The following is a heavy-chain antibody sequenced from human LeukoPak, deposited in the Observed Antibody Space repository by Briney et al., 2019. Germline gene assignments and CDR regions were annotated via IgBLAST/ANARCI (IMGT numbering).Heavy chain of an antibody. CDR2: LYSDGRT. V-gene: IGHV3-53*01. Sequence: GGSLRLSCAASGFTVTSNYMSWVRQAPGKGLEWVSILYSDGRTYYADSVKGRFTISRDNSKNTLYLQMNSLRAEDTAVYYCAKDQSYYYYYMDVWGRGTTVTVSS. J-gene: IGHJ6*03. CDR3: AKDQSYYYYYMDV. CDR1: GFTVTSNY.